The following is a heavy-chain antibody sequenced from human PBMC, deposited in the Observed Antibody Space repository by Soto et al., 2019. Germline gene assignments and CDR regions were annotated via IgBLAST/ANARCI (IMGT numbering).Heavy chain of an antibody. V-gene: IGHV1-69*13. D-gene: IGHD6-6*01. J-gene: IGHJ6*02. Sequence: SVKVSCKASGYTFTSYAISWVRQAPGQGLEWMGGIIPIFGTANYAQKFQGRVTITADESTSTAYMELSSLRSEDTAVYYCARVKPGSSSPSYYGMDVWGQGTTVTVS. CDR1: GYTFTSYA. CDR3: ARVKPGSSSPSYYGMDV. CDR2: IIPIFGTA.